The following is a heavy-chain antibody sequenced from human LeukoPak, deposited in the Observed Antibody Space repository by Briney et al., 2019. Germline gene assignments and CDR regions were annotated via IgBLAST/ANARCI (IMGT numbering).Heavy chain of an antibody. V-gene: IGHV4-34*01. D-gene: IGHD1-26*01. CDR2: INHSGST. CDR1: GGSFSGYY. CDR3: ARASSGSYNIHFDY. Sequence: PSETLSLTCAVYGGSFSGYYWSWIRQPPGKGLEWIGEINHSGSTSYNPSLKSRVTISVDTSKNQFSLKLSSVTAADTAVYYCARASSGSYNIHFDYWGQGTLVTVSS. J-gene: IGHJ4*02.